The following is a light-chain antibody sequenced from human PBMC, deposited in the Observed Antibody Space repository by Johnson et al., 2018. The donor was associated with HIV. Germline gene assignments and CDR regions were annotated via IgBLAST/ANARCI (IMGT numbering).Light chain of an antibody. J-gene: IGLJ1*01. CDR2: DNN. Sequence: HSVLTQPPSVSAAPGQKVTISCSGSSSNIGNNYVSWYQQLPGTAPKLLIYDNNKRPSGIPDRFSGSKSGTSATLGITGLQTGDEADYYCGTWDSSRSGYVFGTGTKVTVL. V-gene: IGLV1-51*01. CDR3: GTWDSSRSGYV. CDR1: SSNIGNNY.